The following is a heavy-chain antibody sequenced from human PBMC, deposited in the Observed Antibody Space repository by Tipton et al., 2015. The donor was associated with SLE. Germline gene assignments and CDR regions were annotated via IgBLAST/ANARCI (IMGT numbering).Heavy chain of an antibody. Sequence: QSGPEVKKPGSSVRVSCKASGDTFSSYTINWVRQAPGQGLEWMGRIIPTLGVANYAQKLQGRVTITADRSTTTAYMELSSLRSEDTAVYYCARAASFFYYMDVWGKGTTVTVSS. D-gene: IGHD6-25*01. CDR3: ARAASFFYYMDV. J-gene: IGHJ6*03. CDR1: GDTFSSYT. CDR2: IIPTLGVA. V-gene: IGHV1-69*02.